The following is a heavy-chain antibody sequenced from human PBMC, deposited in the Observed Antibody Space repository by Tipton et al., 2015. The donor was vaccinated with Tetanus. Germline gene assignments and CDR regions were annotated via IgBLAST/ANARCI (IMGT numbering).Heavy chain of an antibody. CDR2: IYSGGST. CDR1: GFTVSNNY. D-gene: IGHD5-12*01. Sequence: SLRLSCAASGFTVSNNYMSWVRQAPGKGLEWVSIIYSGGSTYYADSVKGRFTISRDNSKNTLYLQMNSLRVEDTAIYYCARGPTKGFFDLWGRGILVTVSS. V-gene: IGHV3-53*01. J-gene: IGHJ2*01. CDR3: ARGPTKGFFDL.